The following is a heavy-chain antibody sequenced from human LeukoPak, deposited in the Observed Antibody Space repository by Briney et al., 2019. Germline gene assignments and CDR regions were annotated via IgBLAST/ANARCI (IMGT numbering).Heavy chain of an antibody. CDR1: GFTFSSYW. D-gene: IGHD6-19*01. V-gene: IGHV3-7*01. CDR3: ARVSSVAGTDFDY. Sequence: GGSQRLSCAASGFTFSSYWMSWVRQAPGKGLEWVANIKQDGSEKYYVDSVKGRFTISRDNAKNSLYLQMNSLRAEDTAVYYCARVSSVAGTDFDYWGQGTLVTVSS. J-gene: IGHJ4*02. CDR2: IKQDGSEK.